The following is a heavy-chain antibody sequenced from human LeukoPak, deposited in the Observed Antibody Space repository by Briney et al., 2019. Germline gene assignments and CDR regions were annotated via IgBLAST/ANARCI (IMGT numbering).Heavy chain of an antibody. CDR1: GFTVSSNY. V-gene: IGHV3-66*01. Sequence: GGSLRLSCAASGFTVSSNYMSWVRQAPGKGLEGGSVIYSGSSTYYADSVKGRFTISRDNSKNTLYLQMNSLRAEDTAVYYCARAPGGIAVATGDYWGQGTLVTVSS. J-gene: IGHJ4*02. CDR3: ARAPGGIAVATGDY. CDR2: IYSGSST. D-gene: IGHD6-19*01.